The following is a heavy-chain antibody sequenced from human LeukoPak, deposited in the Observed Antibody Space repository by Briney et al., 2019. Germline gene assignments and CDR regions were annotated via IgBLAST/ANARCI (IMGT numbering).Heavy chain of an antibody. J-gene: IGHJ4*02. Sequence: GGSLRLSCAASGFTFSSYAMHWVRQAPGKGLEWVAVISYDGSNKYYADSVKGRFTISRDDSKNTLYLQMNSLRDEDTAVYYCASPRSYSSSSIDYWGQGTLVTVSS. D-gene: IGHD6-6*01. CDR3: ASPRSYSSSSIDY. V-gene: IGHV3-30-3*01. CDR1: GFTFSSYA. CDR2: ISYDGSNK.